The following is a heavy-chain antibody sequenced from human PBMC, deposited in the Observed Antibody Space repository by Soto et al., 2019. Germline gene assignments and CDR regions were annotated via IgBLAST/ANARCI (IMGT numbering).Heavy chain of an antibody. Sequence: QITLNESGPTLVKPTETLTLTCTFSWFSLSTSGVGVGWIRQSPGKAPEWLALIYWDDEKRYSASLKSRLTISKDTSKNQVVLTMANLDPADTATYHCAHRVLRTVFGLVTTTAIYFDFWGQGTPVAVSS. D-gene: IGHD3-3*01. V-gene: IGHV2-5*02. CDR1: WFSLSTSGVG. CDR2: IYWDDEK. J-gene: IGHJ4*02. CDR3: AHRVLRTVFGLVTTTAIYFDF.